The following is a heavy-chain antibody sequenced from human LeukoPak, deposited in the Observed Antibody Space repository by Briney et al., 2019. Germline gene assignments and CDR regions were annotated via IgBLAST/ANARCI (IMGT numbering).Heavy chain of an antibody. J-gene: IGHJ4*02. CDR1: GFTVNNNY. CDR2: IYSGGTT. V-gene: IGHV3-53*01. CDR3: AKEGFDS. Sequence: GGSLRLSCAASGFTVNNNYMTWVRQAPGKGLEWVSVIYSGGTTYYADSVKGRFTISRDNSKNTLYLQMNSLRVDDTAVYYCAKEGFDSWGQGTLVTVSS.